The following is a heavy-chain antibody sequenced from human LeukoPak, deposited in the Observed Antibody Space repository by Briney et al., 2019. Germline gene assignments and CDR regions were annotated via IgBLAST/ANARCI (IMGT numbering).Heavy chain of an antibody. CDR3: ATYYGSGSYGKYNWFDP. D-gene: IGHD3-10*01. J-gene: IGHJ5*02. CDR2: IYYSGST. CDR1: GGSISSGDYY. V-gene: IGHV4-30-4*08. Sequence: SETLSLTCTVSGGSISSGDYYWGWIRQPPGKGLEWIGYIYYSGSTYYNPSLKSRVTISVDTSKNQFSLKLSSVTAADTAVYYCATYYGSGSYGKYNWFDPWGQGTLVTVSS.